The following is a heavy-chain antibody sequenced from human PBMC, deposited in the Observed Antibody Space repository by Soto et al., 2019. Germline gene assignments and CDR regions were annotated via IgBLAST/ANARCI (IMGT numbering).Heavy chain of an antibody. CDR2: TIPIFGPT. J-gene: IGHJ4*02. CDR3: ATPVRHFDFWSGYPPFDY. CDR1: GGTFSNYA. V-gene: IGHV1-69*01. Sequence: VQLVQSGAEVKKPGSSVRVSCQPSGGTFSNYALNWVRQAPGQGLEWMGGTIPIFGPTRYAQKFQGRVTITADEFTSTVYMELSSLRSDDTAVYYCATPVRHFDFWSGYPPFDYWGQGTLVTVSS. D-gene: IGHD3-3*01.